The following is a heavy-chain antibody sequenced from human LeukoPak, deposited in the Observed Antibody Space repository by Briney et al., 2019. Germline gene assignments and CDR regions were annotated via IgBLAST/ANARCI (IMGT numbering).Heavy chain of an antibody. CDR3: ARETEDGGNLHY. V-gene: IGHV3-30*03. CDR2: ISYDGSNK. D-gene: IGHD4-23*01. CDR1: GFTFSSYG. J-gene: IGHJ4*02. Sequence: GGSLRLSCAASGFTFSSYGMHWVRQAPGKGLEWVAVISYDGSNKYYADSVKGRFTISRDNSKNTLYLQMNSLRAEDTAVYYCARETEDGGNLHYWGEGTLVTVSS.